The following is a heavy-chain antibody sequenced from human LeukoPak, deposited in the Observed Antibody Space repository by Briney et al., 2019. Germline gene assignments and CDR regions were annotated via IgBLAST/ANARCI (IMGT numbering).Heavy chain of an antibody. CDR1: GGSISSSPYY. CDR2: IYYGGTT. V-gene: IGHV4-39*01. J-gene: IGHJ3*02. CDR3: ARLWPNDDAFDI. Sequence: SETLPLTCTVSGGSISSSPYYWGWIRQPPGKGLEWVGSIYYGGTTYYNPSLKSRVTISVDTSKKQFSLKLSSVTAADTAVYYCARLWPNDDAFDIWGQGTMVTVSS.